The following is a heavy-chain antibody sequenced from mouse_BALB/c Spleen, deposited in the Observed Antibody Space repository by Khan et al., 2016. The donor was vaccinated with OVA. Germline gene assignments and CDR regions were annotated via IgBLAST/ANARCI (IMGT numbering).Heavy chain of an antibody. CDR2: ISSGGHYT. Sequence: EVELVESGRGVVKPGGSLKLSCSASGFTFSSFAMSWVRQTPEKRLEWVATISSGGHYTFYPDSVKGRFTISRDNARNTLYLQMSSLRSEDTAMYYCARRLVDYYGMDYWGQGTSVTVSS. D-gene: IGHD2-2*01. J-gene: IGHJ4*01. CDR1: GFTFSSFA. V-gene: IGHV5-9-3*01. CDR3: ARRLVDYYGMDY.